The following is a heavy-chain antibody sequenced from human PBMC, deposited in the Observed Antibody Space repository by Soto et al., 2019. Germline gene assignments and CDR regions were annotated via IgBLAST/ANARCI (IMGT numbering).Heavy chain of an antibody. Sequence: GESLKISCTGSGYSFTSYWIGGVRQMPGKGLEWMGIIYPGDSDTRYSPSFQGQVTISADKSISTAYLQLSSLKASDTAMYYCARRRGYSYAFDAFDIWGQGTMVT. V-gene: IGHV5-51*01. CDR1: GYSFTSYW. J-gene: IGHJ3*02. CDR2: IYPGDSDT. D-gene: IGHD5-18*01. CDR3: ARRRGYSYAFDAFDI.